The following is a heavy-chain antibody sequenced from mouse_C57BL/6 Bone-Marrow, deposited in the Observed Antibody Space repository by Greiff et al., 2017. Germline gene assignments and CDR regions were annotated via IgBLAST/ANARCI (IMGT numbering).Heavy chain of an antibody. Sequence: QVQLQQPVAELVKPGASVKLSCKASGYTFTSYWMHWVKQRPGRGLEWIGRIDPNSGGTKYYEKFKSKATLTVDKPSSTAYMQLISLTSEDSAVNYCASTGSSYEYFDVWGTGTTVTVSS. J-gene: IGHJ1*03. V-gene: IGHV1-72*01. CDR1: GYTFTSYW. CDR2: IDPNSGGT. CDR3: ASTGSSYEYFDV. D-gene: IGHD1-1*01.